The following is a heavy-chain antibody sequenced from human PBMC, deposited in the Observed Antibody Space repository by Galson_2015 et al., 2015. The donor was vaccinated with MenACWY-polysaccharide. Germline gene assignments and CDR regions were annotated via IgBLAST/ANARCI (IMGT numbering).Heavy chain of an antibody. D-gene: IGHD1-26*01. V-gene: IGHV4-61*08. CDR3: AREPTYSGSFGWFDP. Sequence: SETLSLTCTVSGASVTSGGYYWSWLRQPPGKGLEWIGFNSYSGKANYNPSLKSRVTISIDTSKNQFSLRLSSVTPADTAIYYCAREPTYSGSFGWFDPWGQGTLVTVSS. CDR1: GASVTSGGYY. J-gene: IGHJ5*02. CDR2: NSYSGKA.